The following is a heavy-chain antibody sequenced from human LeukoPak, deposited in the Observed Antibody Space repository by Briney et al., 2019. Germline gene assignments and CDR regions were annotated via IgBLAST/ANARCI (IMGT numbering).Heavy chain of an antibody. CDR2: ISGSGGRT. CDR3: AKDLAVTYYDILTGYYGSFDY. D-gene: IGHD3-9*01. J-gene: IGHJ4*02. V-gene: IGHV3-23*01. CDR1: GFTFSSYA. Sequence: PGGSLRLSCAASGFTFSSYAMHWVRQAPGKGLEWVSAISGSGGRTYYADSVKGRFTISRDNSKNTLYLQMNSLRAEDTAVYYCAKDLAVTYYDILTGYYGSFDYWGQGTLVTVSS.